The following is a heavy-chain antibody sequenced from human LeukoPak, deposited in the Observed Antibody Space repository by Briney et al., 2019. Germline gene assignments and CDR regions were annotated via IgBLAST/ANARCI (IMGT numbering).Heavy chain of an antibody. J-gene: IGHJ4*02. D-gene: IGHD3-3*01. V-gene: IGHV3-7*03. Sequence: PGGSLRLSCAASGFAFSSYWMSWVRQAPGKGLEWVANTKQDGSEKYYVDSVKGRFTISRDNAKNSLYLQMNSLRAEDTAVYYCARAVMYYDFWSGPESQYYFDYWGQGTLVTVSS. CDR1: GFAFSSYW. CDR2: TKQDGSEK. CDR3: ARAVMYYDFWSGPESQYYFDY.